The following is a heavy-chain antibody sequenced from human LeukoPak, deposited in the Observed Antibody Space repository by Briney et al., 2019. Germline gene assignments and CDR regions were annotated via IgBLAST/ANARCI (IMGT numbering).Heavy chain of an antibody. CDR1: GGSISSYH. CDR2: IYYSGST. V-gene: IGHV4-59*01. CDR3: ARDQTGSGYYYYGMDV. J-gene: IGHJ6*02. D-gene: IGHD3-10*01. Sequence: PSETLSLTCTVSGGSISSYHWSWVRQPPGEGLEWIGYIYYSGSTNYNSSLKSRVTISVDTSKNQFSLKLSSVTAADTAVYYCARDQTGSGYYYYGMDVWGQGTTVTVSS.